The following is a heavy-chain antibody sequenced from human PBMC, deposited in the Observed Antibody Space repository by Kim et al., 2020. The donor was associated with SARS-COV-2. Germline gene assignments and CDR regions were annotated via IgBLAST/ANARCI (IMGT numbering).Heavy chain of an antibody. D-gene: IGHD2-2*02. Sequence: GGSLRLSCAASGFTFSSYGMHWVRQAPGKGLEWVAVIWYDGSNKYYADSVKGRFTISRDNSKNTLYLQMNSLRAEDTAVYYCARGVEVPAAIGYYFDYWGQGTLVTVSS. CDR1: GFTFSSYG. J-gene: IGHJ4*02. CDR2: IWYDGSNK. CDR3: ARGVEVPAAIGYYFDY. V-gene: IGHV3-33*01.